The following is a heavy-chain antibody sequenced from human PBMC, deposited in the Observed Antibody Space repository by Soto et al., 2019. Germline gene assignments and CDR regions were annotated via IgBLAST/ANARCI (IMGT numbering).Heavy chain of an antibody. CDR2: ILWKDDK. V-gene: IGHV2-5*01. Sequence: ITLKESGPTVLKPTQPLTLTCTFSGFSFRSSNEVVGWIRQPPGKHLEWLALILWKDDKRYSPSLKSTLTITKDTAKSLVDLTMTDMGPVDTATYYCAHGILNWSGYFDDFDFWGQGSLVTVSS. CDR1: GFSFRSSNEV. D-gene: IGHD3-3*01. CDR3: AHGILNWSGYFDDFDF. J-gene: IGHJ4*02.